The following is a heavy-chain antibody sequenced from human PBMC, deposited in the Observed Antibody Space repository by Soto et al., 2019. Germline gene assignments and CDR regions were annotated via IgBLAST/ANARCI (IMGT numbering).Heavy chain of an antibody. CDR2: IYSSGST. CDR1: GGSISNYY. D-gene: IGHD5-18*01. J-gene: IGHJ4*02. Sequence: SETVSLTCTVSGGSISNYYWNWIRQSPGRGLEWIGYIYSSGSTHYNPSLQNRVTISIDTSKNQVSLKVNSVTAADTAVYYCARDHPHSYGVYYFDYWGQGTPVTVS. V-gene: IGHV4-59*01. CDR3: ARDHPHSYGVYYFDY.